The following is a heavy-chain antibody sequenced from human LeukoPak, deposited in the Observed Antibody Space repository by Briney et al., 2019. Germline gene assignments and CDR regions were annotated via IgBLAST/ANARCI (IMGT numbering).Heavy chain of an antibody. CDR3: ARFRTHWFDP. CDR1: GGSISSYY. D-gene: IGHD3/OR15-3a*01. Sequence: PSETLSLTCTVSGGSISSYYWSWIRQPPGKGLEWIGYIYYSVSTNYNPSLKSRGTISVDKSKNQFSLKLSSVTAADTAVYYCARFRTHWFDPWGQGTLVTVSS. V-gene: IGHV4-59*01. CDR2: IYYSVST. J-gene: IGHJ5*02.